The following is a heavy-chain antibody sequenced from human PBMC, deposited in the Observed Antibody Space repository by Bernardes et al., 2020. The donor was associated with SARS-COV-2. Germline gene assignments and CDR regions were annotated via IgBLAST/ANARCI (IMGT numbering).Heavy chain of an antibody. V-gene: IGHV3-74*01. J-gene: IGHJ5*02. CDR2: ISTDARST. D-gene: IGHD3-22*01. CDR1: GFTFSGYW. Sequence: AGSLILSCAASGFTFSGYWMHWVRQAPGQGLVWFSRISTDARSTSYAASVKGRFTISRDNAKNTLYLQMNSLRAEDMAVYYCARKFAYVSPLDPWGQGTLVVGSS. CDR3: ARKFAYVSPLDP.